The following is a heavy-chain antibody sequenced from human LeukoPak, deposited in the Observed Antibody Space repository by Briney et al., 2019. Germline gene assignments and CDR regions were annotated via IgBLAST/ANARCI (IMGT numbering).Heavy chain of an antibody. CDR1: GGTFSSYA. J-gene: IGHJ3*02. Sequence: SMKVSCKASGGTFSSYAISWVRQAPGQGLEWIGGIIPIFGTANYAQKFQGRVTITADESTSTAYMELSSLRSEDTAVYYCARGGDSSPHAFDIWGQGTMVTVSS. V-gene: IGHV1-69*13. CDR2: IIPIFGTA. D-gene: IGHD3-22*01. CDR3: ARGGDSSPHAFDI.